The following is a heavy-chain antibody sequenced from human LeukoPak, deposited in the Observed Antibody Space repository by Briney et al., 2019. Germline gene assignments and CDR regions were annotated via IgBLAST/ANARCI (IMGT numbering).Heavy chain of an antibody. CDR1: GGSLSSGSYY. V-gene: IGHV4-61*02. CDR2: IYTSGST. J-gene: IGHJ6*02. CDR3: ARVPPYYYYYGMDV. Sequence: SQTLSLTCTVSGGSLSSGSYYWSWIRQPAGRGLEWIGRIYTSGSTNYNPSLKSRVTISVETFKNQFSLKLSSVTAADTAVYYCARVPPYYYYYGMDVWGQGTTVTVSS.